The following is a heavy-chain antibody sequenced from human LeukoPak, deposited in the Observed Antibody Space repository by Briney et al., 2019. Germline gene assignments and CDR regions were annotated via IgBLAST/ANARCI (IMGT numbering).Heavy chain of an antibody. CDR3: ARSGPISLRF. J-gene: IGHJ4*02. Sequence: ASVKVSCKASGYTLTSYYMHWVRQAPGQGLEWMAIISPSGGSTFYAQKFQGRVTLTWTTSISTAYMELSSLKSEGTAVYFCARSGPISLRFWGQGTLVTVSS. CDR1: GYTLTSYY. D-gene: IGHD2/OR15-2a*01. CDR2: ISPSGGST. V-gene: IGHV1-46*01.